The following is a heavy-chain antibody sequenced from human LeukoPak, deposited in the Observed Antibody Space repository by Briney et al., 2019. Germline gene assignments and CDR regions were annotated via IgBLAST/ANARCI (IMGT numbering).Heavy chain of an antibody. Sequence: PSETLSLTCAVSGGSISSSNWWSWVRPPPGKGLEWIGEIYHSGSTNYNPSLKSRVTISVDKSKNQFSLKLSSVTAEDTAVYYCAASSGWYDGYYFDYWGQGTLVTVSS. CDR2: IYHSGST. D-gene: IGHD6-19*01. CDR3: AASSGWYDGYYFDY. J-gene: IGHJ4*02. CDR1: GGSISSSNW. V-gene: IGHV4-4*02.